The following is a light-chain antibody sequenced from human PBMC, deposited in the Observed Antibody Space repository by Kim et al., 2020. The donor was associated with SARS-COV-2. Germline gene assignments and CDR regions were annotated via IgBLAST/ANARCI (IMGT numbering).Light chain of an antibody. J-gene: IGKJ4*01. CDR2: GTS. Sequence: EIVMTQSPATLSVSPGEGATLSCRASQPVTTNLAWYQQKPGQAPRLLIYGTSTRATGIPARFSGSGSETEFTLTISSLQSEDFALYYCQQYHSRPLTFGGGTKVDIK. CDR3: QQYHSRPLT. CDR1: QPVTTN. V-gene: IGKV3-15*01.